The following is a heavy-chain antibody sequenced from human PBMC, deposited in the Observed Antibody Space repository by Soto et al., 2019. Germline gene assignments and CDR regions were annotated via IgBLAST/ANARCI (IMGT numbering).Heavy chain of an antibody. V-gene: IGHV4-39*01. CDR1: GGSISSSSYY. J-gene: IGHJ4*02. D-gene: IGHD2-15*01. Sequence: QLQLQESGPGLVKPSETLSLTCTVSGGSISSSSYYWGWIRQPPGKGLEWIGSIYYSGSTYYNPSLKSRVTISVDTSKNQFSLKLSSVTAADTAVYYCARRLHSLGYCSGGSCYTKGYYFDYWGQGTLVTVSS. CDR2: IYYSGST. CDR3: ARRLHSLGYCSGGSCYTKGYYFDY.